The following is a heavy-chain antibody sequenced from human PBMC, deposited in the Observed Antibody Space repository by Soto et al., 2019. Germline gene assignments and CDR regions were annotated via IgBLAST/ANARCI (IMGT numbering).Heavy chain of an antibody. CDR3: AKEGYDILTGYYNGAFDI. CDR2: ISGSGGST. D-gene: IGHD3-9*01. V-gene: IGHV3-23*01. CDR1: VFTFSSYA. Sequence: VGSLRLSCASSVFTFSSYAMSCVRHSPGKWLEWVSAISGSGGSTYYADSVKGRFTISRDNSKNTLYLQMNSLRAEDTAVYYCAKEGYDILTGYYNGAFDIRGQGKTVTV. J-gene: IGHJ3*02.